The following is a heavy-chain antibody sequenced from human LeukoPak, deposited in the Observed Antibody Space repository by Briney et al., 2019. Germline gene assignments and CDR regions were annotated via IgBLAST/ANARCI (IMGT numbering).Heavy chain of an antibody. CDR3: AKSIWFGELSFYYGMDV. V-gene: IGHV3-74*01. D-gene: IGHD3-10*01. CDR1: GFTFSSYW. Sequence: GGSLRLSCAASGFTFSSYWMHWVRQAPGKGLVWVSRINSDGSSTSYADSVKGRFTTSRDNAKNSLYLQMNSLRAEDTALYYCAKSIWFGELSFYYGMDVWGQGTTVTVSS. J-gene: IGHJ6*02. CDR2: INSDGSST.